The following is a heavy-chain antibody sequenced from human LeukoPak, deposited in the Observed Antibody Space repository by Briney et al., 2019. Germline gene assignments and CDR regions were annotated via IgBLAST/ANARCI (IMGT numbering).Heavy chain of an antibody. D-gene: IGHD6-13*01. CDR1: GGSISGYY. Sequence: SETLSLTCTVSGGSISGYYWSWIRQPPGKGLEWIGYIYYSGSTNYNPSLKSRVTISVDTSKNQFSLKLSSVTAADTAVYYCARLGAAVFNWFDPWGQGTLVTVSS. J-gene: IGHJ5*02. CDR3: ARLGAAVFNWFDP. CDR2: IYYSGST. V-gene: IGHV4-59*08.